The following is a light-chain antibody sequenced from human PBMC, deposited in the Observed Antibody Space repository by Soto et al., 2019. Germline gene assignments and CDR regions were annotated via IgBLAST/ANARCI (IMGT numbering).Light chain of an antibody. CDR2: TNN. CDR1: TSNIGSHS. J-gene: IGLJ1*01. V-gene: IGLV1-44*01. Sequence: QSVLTQPPSASGTPGQRVTISCSGSTSNIGSHSVNWYQHLPGTAPKLLINTNNQRPSGVPDRFSGYKSGTSASLVISGLQSDDEADYYGATWDDSLKGVFGTGTKLTVL. CDR3: ATWDDSLKGV.